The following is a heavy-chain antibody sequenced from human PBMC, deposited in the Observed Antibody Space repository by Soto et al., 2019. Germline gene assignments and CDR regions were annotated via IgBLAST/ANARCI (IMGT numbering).Heavy chain of an antibody. CDR3: AKDRSSTSGYMDV. V-gene: IGHV3-9*01. J-gene: IGHJ6*03. CDR2: ISWNSGSI. D-gene: IGHD2-2*01. Sequence: HPGGSLRLSCAASGFTFDDYAMHWVRQAPGKGLEWVSGISWNSGSIGYADSVKGRFTISRDNAKNSLYLQMNSLRAEDTALYYCAKDRSSTSGYMDVWGKGTTVTVS. CDR1: GFTFDDYA.